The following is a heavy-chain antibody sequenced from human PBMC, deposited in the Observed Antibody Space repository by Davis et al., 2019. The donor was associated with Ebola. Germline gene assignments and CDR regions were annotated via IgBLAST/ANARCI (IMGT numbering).Heavy chain of an antibody. D-gene: IGHD5-12*01. Sequence: SETLSLTCNVSGASISSAYFAWSWVRQPAGKGLEWIGYIYNSGRTNYNPSLRSRVTISADPSKNQFSLRLTAVTAADTAIYYCAREADSGGFRFDYWGRGILVTVSS. CDR2: IYNSGRT. CDR3: AREADSGGFRFDY. V-gene: IGHV4-61*10. J-gene: IGHJ4*02. CDR1: GASISSAYFA.